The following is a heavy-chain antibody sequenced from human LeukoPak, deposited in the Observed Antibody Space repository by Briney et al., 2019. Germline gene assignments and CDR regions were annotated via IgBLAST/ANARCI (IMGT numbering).Heavy chain of an antibody. J-gene: IGHJ5*02. CDR3: ARAVTYFYGSVTYDWFDP. CDR2: IKSDGST. CDR1: GFTFSSYW. V-gene: IGHV3-74*01. D-gene: IGHD3-10*01. Sequence: GGSLRLSCAASGFTFSSYWMHWVRQTPGKGLVWVSRIKSDGSTIYADSVKGRFTISRDNARNKLYLQMNSLRVEDTAMYYCARAVTYFYGSVTYDWFDPWGQGTLVTVSS.